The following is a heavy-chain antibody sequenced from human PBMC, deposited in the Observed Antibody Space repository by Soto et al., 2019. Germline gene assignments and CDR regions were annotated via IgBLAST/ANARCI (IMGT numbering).Heavy chain of an antibody. CDR1: GDSLPSNSAA. D-gene: IGHD2-15*01. Sequence: SQTLSLTCAISGDSLPSNSAAWNWIRQSPSRGLEWLGRTFYRSKWYNDYALSVKSRITVTPDTSKNQFSLQLNSVTPEDTAVYYCARGVASHRGDWLDPWGQGTQVTVSS. V-gene: IGHV6-1*01. CDR3: ARGVASHRGDWLDP. J-gene: IGHJ5*02. CDR2: TFYRSKWYN.